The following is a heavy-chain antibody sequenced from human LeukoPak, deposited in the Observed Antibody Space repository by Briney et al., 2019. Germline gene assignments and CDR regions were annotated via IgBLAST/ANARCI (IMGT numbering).Heavy chain of an antibody. CDR1: GFTVSSNY. D-gene: IGHD4-11*01. J-gene: IGHJ3*02. CDR2: IYSGGST. CDR3: ARDPGPTTAAWGAFDI. V-gene: IGHV3-53*01. Sequence: PGGSLRLSCAASGFTVSSNYMSWVRQAPGKGLEWVSVIYSGGSTYYADSVKGRFTISRDNAKSSLTLQVSGLRAEDTAVYFCARDPGPTTAAWGAFDIWGQGTVVTVSS.